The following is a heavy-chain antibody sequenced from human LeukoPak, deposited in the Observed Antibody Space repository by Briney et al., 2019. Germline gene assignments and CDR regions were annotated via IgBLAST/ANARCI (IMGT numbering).Heavy chain of an antibody. Sequence: PGGSLRLSCVASGFTFSGYWMHWVRQAPGKGLVWVSRINSDGSSTTYADSVKGRFTISRDNAKNTLYLQMNSLRAEDTAVYYCARRYCSGGTCYLSSWGQGTLVTVSS. CDR2: INSDGSST. J-gene: IGHJ5*02. CDR3: ARRYCSGGTCYLSS. CDR1: GFTFSGYW. V-gene: IGHV3-74*01. D-gene: IGHD2-15*01.